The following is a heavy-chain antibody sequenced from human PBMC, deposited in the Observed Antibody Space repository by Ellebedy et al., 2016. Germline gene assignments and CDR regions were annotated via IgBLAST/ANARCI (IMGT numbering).Heavy chain of an antibody. CDR1: GFTFSDYY. D-gene: IGHD3-22*01. J-gene: IGHJ5*02. CDR3: ARDGYYDSSGLNWFDP. Sequence: GESLKISXAASGFTFSDYYMSWIRQAPGKGLEWVSYISSSGSTIYYADSVKGRFTISRDNAKNSLYLQMNSLRAEDTAVYYCARDGYYDSSGLNWFDPWGQGTLVTVSS. CDR2: ISSSGSTI. V-gene: IGHV3-11*01.